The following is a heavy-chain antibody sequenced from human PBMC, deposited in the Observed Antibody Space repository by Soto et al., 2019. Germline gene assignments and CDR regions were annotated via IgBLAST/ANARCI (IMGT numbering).Heavy chain of an antibody. J-gene: IGHJ6*02. CDR3: ATGGTMVRGAKYYYYYGMDV. CDR1: GGSISSYY. Sequence: PSETLSLTCTVSGGSISSYYWIWIRQPPGKGLEWIGYIYYSGSTNYNPSLKSRVTISVDTSKNQFSLKLSSVTAADTAVYYCATGGTMVRGAKYYYYYGMDVWGQGTTVTVS. V-gene: IGHV4-59*01. D-gene: IGHD3-10*01. CDR2: IYYSGST.